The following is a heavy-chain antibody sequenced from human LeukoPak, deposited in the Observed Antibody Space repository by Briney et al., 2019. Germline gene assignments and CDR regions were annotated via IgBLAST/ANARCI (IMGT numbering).Heavy chain of an antibody. CDR1: GFTFSSYG. D-gene: IGHD3-3*01. Sequence: PGGSLRLSCAASGFTFSSYGMHWVRQAPGKGLEWVAFIRYDGSNKYYADSVKGRFTISRDNSKNTLYLQTNSLRAEDTAVYYCAKDLPKTYYDFWIWGQGTLVTVSS. CDR3: AKDLPKTYYDFWI. CDR2: IRYDGSNK. V-gene: IGHV3-30*02. J-gene: IGHJ4*02.